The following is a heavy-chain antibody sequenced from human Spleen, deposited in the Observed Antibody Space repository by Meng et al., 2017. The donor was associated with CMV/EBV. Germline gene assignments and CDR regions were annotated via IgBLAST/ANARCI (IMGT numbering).Heavy chain of an antibody. CDR2: IKQDGSEK. D-gene: IGHD2-21*01. J-gene: IGHJ6*02. Sequence: GGSLRLSCAASGFTFSSYWMSWVRQAPGKGLEWVANIKQDGSEKYYVDSVKGRFTISRDNAKKSLFLLMNNLRADDTAVYYCAGYTDYCTSADCYPLYYYGMDVWGQGAAVTVSS. CDR3: AGYTDYCTSADCYPLYYYGMDV. CDR1: GFTFSSYW. V-gene: IGHV3-7*01.